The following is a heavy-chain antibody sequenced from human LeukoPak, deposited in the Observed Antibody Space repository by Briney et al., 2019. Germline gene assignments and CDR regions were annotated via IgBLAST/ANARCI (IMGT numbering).Heavy chain of an antibody. Sequence: GGSLRLSCVTSGFTFSSYWMHWVRQGPGKGLVWVSRVYRDAPNYADSVKGRFTISRDNAQNTLYLQMNSLRAEDTAVYYCVRGSTGYGNFDQWGQGTLVTVSS. CDR2: VYRDAP. CDR1: GFTFSSYW. D-gene: IGHD5-12*01. CDR3: VRGSTGYGNFDQ. V-gene: IGHV3-74*01. J-gene: IGHJ4*02.